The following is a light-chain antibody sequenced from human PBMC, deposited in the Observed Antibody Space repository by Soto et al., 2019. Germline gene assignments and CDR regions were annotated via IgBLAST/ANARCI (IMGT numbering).Light chain of an antibody. CDR1: QSVSSY. CDR3: QQRSKFLWT. CDR2: DAS. Sequence: EIVLTQSPATLSLSPGEGATLSCRASQSVSSYLAWYQQKPGQAPRLLIYDASNRATGIPARFSGSGSGTDFTLTISSLEPEDFAVYFCQQRSKFLWTFGQGTKVEI. J-gene: IGKJ1*01. V-gene: IGKV3-11*01.